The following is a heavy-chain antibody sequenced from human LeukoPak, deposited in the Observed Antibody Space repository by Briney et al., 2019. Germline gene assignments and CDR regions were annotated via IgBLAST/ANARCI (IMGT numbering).Heavy chain of an antibody. CDR2: IKYDGSEK. D-gene: IGHD4-17*01. CDR1: GFTFTGYW. Sequence: GGSLRLSCAASGFTFTGYWMGWVRQAPGKGLEWVANIKYDGSEKFYVDSVKGRFTITRDNAKNSLYLEMNSLRAEDTAVYYCARVLSYGWFDPWGQGTLVTVSS. V-gene: IGHV3-7*01. J-gene: IGHJ5*02. CDR3: ARVLSYGWFDP.